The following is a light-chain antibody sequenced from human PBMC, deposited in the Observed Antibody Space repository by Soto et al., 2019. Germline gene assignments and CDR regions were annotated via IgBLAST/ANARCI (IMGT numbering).Light chain of an antibody. Sequence: SYQLTQPPSVSVSPGQTASITCSGDKLGDKYACWYQQKPGQSPVLVIYRDNERPSGIPERFSGSNSGNTATLTISGTQTMDEANYYCQAWDSSTVVFGGGTKLTVL. V-gene: IGLV3-1*01. CDR1: KLGDKY. J-gene: IGLJ2*01. CDR2: RDN. CDR3: QAWDSSTVV.